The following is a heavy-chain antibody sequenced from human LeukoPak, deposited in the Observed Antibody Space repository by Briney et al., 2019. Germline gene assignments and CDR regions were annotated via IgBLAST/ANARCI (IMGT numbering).Heavy chain of an antibody. CDR3: ANGLDIVAQYYYDSSGSHTPFDY. CDR2: ISGSGGST. CDR1: GFTFSSYA. J-gene: IGHJ4*02. Sequence: GGSLRLSCAASGFTFSSYAMSWVRQAPGKGLEWVSAISGSGGSTYYADSVKGRFTISRDNSKNTLYLQMDSLRAEDTAVYYCANGLDIVAQYYYDSSGSHTPFDYWGQGTLVTVSS. V-gene: IGHV3-23*01. D-gene: IGHD3-22*01.